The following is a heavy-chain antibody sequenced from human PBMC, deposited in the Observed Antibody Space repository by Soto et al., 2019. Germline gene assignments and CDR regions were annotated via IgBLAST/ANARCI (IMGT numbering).Heavy chain of an antibody. D-gene: IGHD3-3*01. CDR1: GGTFSSYA. CDR3: ASVPLTIFGVVIRGGGYWFDP. Sequence: QVQLVQSGAEVKKPGSSVKVSCKASGGTFSSYAISWVRQAPGQGLEWMGGIIPIFGTANYAQKFQGRVTITSDKSRSTAYMELSSLRSEDTALYYCASVPLTIFGVVIRGGGYWFDPWGQGTLVTVSS. J-gene: IGHJ5*02. CDR2: IIPIFGTA. V-gene: IGHV1-69*06.